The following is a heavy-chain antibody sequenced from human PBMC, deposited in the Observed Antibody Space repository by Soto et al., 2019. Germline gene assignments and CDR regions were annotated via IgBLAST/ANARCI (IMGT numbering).Heavy chain of an antibody. CDR2: IFWNDER. CDR3: ARALREGLPIYYFDS. D-gene: IGHD1-26*01. CDR1: GFSLSTSGLG. Sequence: SGPTLVNPTQTLTLTCTFSGFSLSTSGLGVGWIRQPPGKALEWLAHIFWNDERSYNTSLKSRLTISRDTSKSQVVLTMTNVDPVDTGTYFFARALREGLPIYYFDSWGQGTLVTVXS. J-gene: IGHJ4*02. V-gene: IGHV2-26*01.